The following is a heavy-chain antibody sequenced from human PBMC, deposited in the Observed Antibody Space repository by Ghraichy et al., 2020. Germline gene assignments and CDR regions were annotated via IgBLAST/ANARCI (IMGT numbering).Heavy chain of an antibody. D-gene: IGHD2-21*02. Sequence: GGSLRLSCAASGFTFRTYTMHWVRQAPGKGLEWVAGILNDGYSKFYADSVKGRFTISRDNSKNTLDLQMNSLRVEDTAVYYCAREGQEVVTTTSDPDYWGQGTLVTVSS. V-gene: IGHV3-30-3*01. CDR2: ILNDGYSK. CDR3: AREGQEVVTTTSDPDY. J-gene: IGHJ4*02. CDR1: GFTFRTYT.